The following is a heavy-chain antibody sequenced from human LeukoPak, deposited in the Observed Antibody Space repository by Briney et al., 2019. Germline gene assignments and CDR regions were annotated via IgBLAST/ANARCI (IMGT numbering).Heavy chain of an antibody. CDR1: GITFSTSG. CDR3: ARDKGTTCIDN. J-gene: IGHJ4*02. CDR2: IWSDGSNK. Sequence: GGSLRLSCAASGITFSTSGMHWVRQAPGKGLEWVAFIWSDGSNKYHADSVKGRFTISRDNSKDTLYLQMNSLRAEDTAVYYCARDKGTTCIDNWGQGAQVTVSS. V-gene: IGHV3-33*01. D-gene: IGHD4-17*01.